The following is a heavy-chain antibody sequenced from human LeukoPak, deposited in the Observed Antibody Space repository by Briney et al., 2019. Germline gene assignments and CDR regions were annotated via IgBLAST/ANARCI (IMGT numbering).Heavy chain of an antibody. CDR1: GFTFSNYW. D-gene: IGHD4-17*01. J-gene: IGHJ3*02. V-gene: IGHV3-74*01. Sequence: GGSLRLSCAASGFTFSNYWMHWVRQAPGKGLVWVSRINSVGRSTKYADSVKGRFAISRDNAKNTLYLQMNSLRAEDTAVYYCVRDRAVSPFPPDAFDMWGQGTMVTVAS. CDR2: INSVGRST. CDR3: VRDRAVSPFPPDAFDM.